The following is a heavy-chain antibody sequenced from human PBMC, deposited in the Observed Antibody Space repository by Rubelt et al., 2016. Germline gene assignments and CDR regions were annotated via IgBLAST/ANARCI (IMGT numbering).Heavy chain of an antibody. Sequence: QVQLQQWGAGLLKPSETLSLSCAVYGGSFSGYYWSWIRQPPGKGLEWIGEINHSGSTNYNPSLKSRVTISIDTSKNQFSLRLSSVTAADTARYYWARRPPNSPSSWGQGTLVTVSS. V-gene: IGHV4-34*01. D-gene: IGHD2-2*01. CDR3: ARRPPNSPSS. J-gene: IGHJ4*02. CDR1: GGSFSGYY. CDR2: INHSGST.